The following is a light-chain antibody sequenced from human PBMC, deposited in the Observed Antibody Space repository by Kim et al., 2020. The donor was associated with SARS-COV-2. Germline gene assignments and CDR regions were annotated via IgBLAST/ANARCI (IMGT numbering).Light chain of an antibody. CDR2: RNN. CDR3: AAWDDSLSGHVV. J-gene: IGLJ2*01. V-gene: IGLV1-47*01. Sequence: ELTQPPSASETPGQRVTISCSGSSSNIGSNYVYWYQQLPGTAPKLLIYRNNQRPSGVPDRFSGSKSGTSASLAISGLRSEDEADYYCAAWDDSLSGHVVFGGGTKLTVL. CDR1: SSNIGSNY.